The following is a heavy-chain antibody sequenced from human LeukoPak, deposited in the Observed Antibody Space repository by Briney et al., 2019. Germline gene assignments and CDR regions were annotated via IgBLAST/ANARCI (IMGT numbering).Heavy chain of an antibody. Sequence: SETLSLTCTVPGGSISSSSYYWGWIRQPPGKGLEWIGSIYYSGSNYYKPSLKSRVTISVDTSKNQFSLKLSSVTAADTAVYYCARGHSTYYPDSSGYYDYWGQGTLVTVSS. V-gene: IGHV4-39*07. D-gene: IGHD3-22*01. CDR1: GGSISSSSYY. J-gene: IGHJ4*02. CDR3: ARGHSTYYPDSSGYYDY. CDR2: IYYSGSN.